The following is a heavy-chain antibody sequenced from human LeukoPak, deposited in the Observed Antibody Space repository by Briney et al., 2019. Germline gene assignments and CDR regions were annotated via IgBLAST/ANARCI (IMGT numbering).Heavy chain of an antibody. CDR2: IYPGDSET. CDR3: ARAHTQGDYYYYGMDV. Sequence: GESLKISCKGSGYSFTSYWIGWVRQMPGKGLEWIGIIYPGDSETRFSPSFQGQVTISADKSISTAYLQRRSLKASDTAMYYCARAHTQGDYYYYGMDVWGKGTTVTVSS. D-gene: IGHD5-24*01. J-gene: IGHJ6*04. CDR1: GYSFTSYW. V-gene: IGHV5-51*01.